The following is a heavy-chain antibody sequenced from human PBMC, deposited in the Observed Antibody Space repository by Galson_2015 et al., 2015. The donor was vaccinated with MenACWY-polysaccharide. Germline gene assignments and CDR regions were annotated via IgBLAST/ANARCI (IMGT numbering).Heavy chain of an antibody. J-gene: IGHJ6*02. V-gene: IGHV3-9*01. Sequence: SLRLSCAASGFTFDDYAMHWVRHAPGKGLEWVSGISWNSANIGYADSVKGRFTVSRDNAKNFLYLQMNSLRGEDTALYYCAKAVTYGSGSYRRYYGLDVWGQGTTVTVS. CDR1: GFTFDDYA. CDR3: AKAVTYGSGSYRRYYGLDV. CDR2: ISWNSANI. D-gene: IGHD3-10*01.